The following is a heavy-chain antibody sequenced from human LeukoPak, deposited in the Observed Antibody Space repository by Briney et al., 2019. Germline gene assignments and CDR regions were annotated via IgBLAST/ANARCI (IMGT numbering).Heavy chain of an antibody. D-gene: IGHD3-10*01. CDR1: GFTFSSYG. CDR2: IWYDGSNK. Sequence: GGSLRLSCAASGFTFSSYGMHWVRQAPGKGLEWVAVIWYDGSNKYYADSVKGRFTIPRDNSKNTLYLQMNSLRAEDTAVYYCASDQWSGELLLEETPGSRGIDYWGQGTLVTVSS. CDR3: ASDQWSGELLLEETPGSRGIDY. V-gene: IGHV3-33*01. J-gene: IGHJ4*02.